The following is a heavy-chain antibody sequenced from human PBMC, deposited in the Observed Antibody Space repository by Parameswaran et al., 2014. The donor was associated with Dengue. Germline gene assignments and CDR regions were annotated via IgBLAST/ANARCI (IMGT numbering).Heavy chain of an antibody. Sequence: WVRQAPGQGLQWMGWISAYNGNTNYAQKLQGRVTMTTDTSTSTAHMELRSLRSDDTAVYYCARDTYYYDSGSQPHYYNGMDVWGQGTTVTVSS. J-gene: IGHJ6*02. V-gene: IGHV1-18*01. D-gene: IGHD3-10*01. CDR3: ARDTYYYDSGSQPHYYNGMDV. CDR2: ISAYNGNT.